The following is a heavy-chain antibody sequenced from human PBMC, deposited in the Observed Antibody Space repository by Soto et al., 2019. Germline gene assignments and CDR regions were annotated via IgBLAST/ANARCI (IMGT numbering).Heavy chain of an antibody. CDR3: ARGANYGGNLFDY. D-gene: IGHD4-17*01. Sequence: GGSLRLSCAASGFTFSSYEMNWVRQAPGKGLEWVSYISSSGSTIYYADSVKGRFTISRDNAKNSLYLQMNSLRAEDTAVYYCARGANYGGNLFDYWGQGTLVTVSS. V-gene: IGHV3-48*03. CDR2: ISSSGSTI. CDR1: GFTFSSYE. J-gene: IGHJ4*02.